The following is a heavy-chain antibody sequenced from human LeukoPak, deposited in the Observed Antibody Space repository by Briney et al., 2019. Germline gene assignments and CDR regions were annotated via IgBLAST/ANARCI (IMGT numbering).Heavy chain of an antibody. Sequence: PGGSLRLSCAASGFTFSSYGMHWVRQAPGKGLEWVAVISYDGSNKYYADFVKGRFTISRDNSKNTLYLQMNSLRAEDTAVYYCAKGDYGDYVEYFQHWGQGTLVTVSS. V-gene: IGHV3-30*18. CDR2: ISYDGSNK. J-gene: IGHJ1*01. CDR3: AKGDYGDYVEYFQH. CDR1: GFTFSSYG. D-gene: IGHD4-17*01.